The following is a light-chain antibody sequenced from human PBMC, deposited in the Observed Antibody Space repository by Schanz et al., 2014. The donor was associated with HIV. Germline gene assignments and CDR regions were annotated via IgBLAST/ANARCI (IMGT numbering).Light chain of an antibody. Sequence: DIQMTQSPSTVSASVGDRVTITCRASQSINNWLAWFQQKPGKAPKLLIYKTSSLESGVPSRFSGGGSGTEFTLTITSLQPDDFATYYCQQCVTYPYTFGQGTTLDIK. V-gene: IGKV1-5*03. CDR3: QQCVTYPYT. J-gene: IGKJ2*01. CDR2: KTS. CDR1: QSINNW.